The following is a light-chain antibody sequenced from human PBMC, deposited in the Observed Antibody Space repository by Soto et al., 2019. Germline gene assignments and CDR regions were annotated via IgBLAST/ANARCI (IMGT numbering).Light chain of an antibody. CDR2: EVI. CDR3: SSFAGNYWV. V-gene: IGLV2-8*01. J-gene: IGLJ3*02. Sequence: QSALTQPPSASGSPGQSVTISCTGTSSDVGGYNHVCWYQQHPGKVPKLIIYEVIQRPSGVPDRFSGSKSGNTASLTVSGLQAEDEAHYYCSSFAGNYWVFGGGTKVTVL. CDR1: SSDVGGYNH.